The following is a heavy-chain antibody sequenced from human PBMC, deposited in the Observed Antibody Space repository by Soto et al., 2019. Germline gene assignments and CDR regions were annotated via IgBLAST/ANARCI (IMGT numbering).Heavy chain of an antibody. CDR3: ARDPRNKGLDH. CDR1: GFRISGYW. Sequence: GGSLRLSCAASGFRISGYWMFWVRQAPGKGLMWVSRINGDGTSTNYADSVRGRFTISRDNSKNTLYLQMNSLRAEDTAVYHCARDPRNKGLDHWGQGTLVTVSS. D-gene: IGHD4-4*01. CDR2: INGDGTST. J-gene: IGHJ5*02. V-gene: IGHV3-74*01.